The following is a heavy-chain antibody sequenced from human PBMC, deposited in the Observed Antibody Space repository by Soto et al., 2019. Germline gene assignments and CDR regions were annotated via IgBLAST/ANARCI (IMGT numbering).Heavy chain of an antibody. D-gene: IGHD5-12*01. CDR1: GFTFSSYG. CDR3: AKALHDSGYDGVDY. Sequence: GGSLRLSCAASGFTFSSYGMHWVRQAPGKGLEWVAVISYDGSNKYYADSVKGRFTISRDNSKNTLYLQMNSLRAEDTAVYYCAKALHDSGYDGVDYWGQGTLVTVSS. CDR2: ISYDGSNK. J-gene: IGHJ4*02. V-gene: IGHV3-30*18.